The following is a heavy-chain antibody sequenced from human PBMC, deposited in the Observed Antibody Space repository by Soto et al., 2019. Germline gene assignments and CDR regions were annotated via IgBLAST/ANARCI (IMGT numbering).Heavy chain of an antibody. D-gene: IGHD3-3*01. CDR3: ARDNVWSGYYSFFDY. CDR1: DGSINSHF. CDR2: IYSSGST. J-gene: IGHJ4*02. V-gene: IGHV4-4*07. Sequence: SETLSLTCSVSDGSINSHFWSWIRQPAGKRLEWIGRIYSSGSTIYNPSLKSRVTMSVDTSKNQFTLKLRSVTAADTAVYYCARDNVWSGYYSFFDYWGQVTLVTVSS.